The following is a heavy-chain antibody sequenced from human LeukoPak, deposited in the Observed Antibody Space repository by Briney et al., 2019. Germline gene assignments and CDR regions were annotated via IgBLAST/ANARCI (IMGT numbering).Heavy chain of an antibody. CDR2: IYYSRST. D-gene: IGHD5-12*01. V-gene: IGHV4-59*08. J-gene: IGHJ4*02. CDR3: ARQDSGYDTILDY. Sequence: SETLSLTCTVSGGSISSYYWSWTRQPPGEGLEWIGYIYYSRSTNYNPSLKSRVTISVDTSKNQFSLKLSSVTAADTAVYCCARQDSGYDTILDYWGQGTLVTVSS. CDR1: GGSISSYY.